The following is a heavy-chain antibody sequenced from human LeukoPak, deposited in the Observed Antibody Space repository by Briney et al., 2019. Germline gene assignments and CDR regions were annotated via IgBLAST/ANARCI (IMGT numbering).Heavy chain of an antibody. CDR1: GGSINRYY. CDR2: IYYSGST. CDR3: ASLRRYCSGGSCYWNWFDP. Sequence: TPSETLSLTCTVSGGSINRYYWSWIRQPPGKGLEWIGYIYYSGSTNYNPSLKSRVTISVDTSKNQFSLKLSSVTAADTAVYYCASLRRYCSGGSCYWNWFDPWGQGTLVTVSS. D-gene: IGHD2-15*01. J-gene: IGHJ5*02. V-gene: IGHV4-59*08.